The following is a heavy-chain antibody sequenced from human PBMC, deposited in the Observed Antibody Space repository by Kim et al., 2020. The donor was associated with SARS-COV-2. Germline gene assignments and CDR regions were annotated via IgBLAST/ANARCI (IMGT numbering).Heavy chain of an antibody. CDR2: ITSDGSAM. CDR3: ATQSMTRGVSPFDY. CDR1: GFIFSDYY. D-gene: IGHD3-10*01. J-gene: IGHJ4*02. V-gene: IGHV3-11*04. Sequence: GGSLRLSCAASGFIFSDYYMSWIRQAPGKGLEWLSDITSDGSAMDYADSVKGRFTISRYNAKSSLYLQMKNLRAEDTAVYYCATQSMTRGVSPFDYWGQG.